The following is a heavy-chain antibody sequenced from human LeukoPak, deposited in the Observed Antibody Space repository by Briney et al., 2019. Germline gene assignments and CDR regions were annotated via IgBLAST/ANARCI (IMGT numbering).Heavy chain of an antibody. CDR2: INFSGTNA. V-gene: IGHV3-23*01. Sequence: GGSLRLSCVASGFTFSDSAMSWVRQAPGKGLEGVSLINFSGTNAYYADSVKGRFTISRDNSKDTVYLQMNSLRAEDTAIYNCARDIELSTWGLGTKVTVSS. D-gene: IGHD3-16*02. CDR3: ARDIELST. CDR1: GFTFSDSA. J-gene: IGHJ3*01.